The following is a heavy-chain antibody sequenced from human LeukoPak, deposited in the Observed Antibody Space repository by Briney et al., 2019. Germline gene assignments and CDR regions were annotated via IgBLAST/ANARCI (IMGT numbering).Heavy chain of an antibody. D-gene: IGHD3-3*01. CDR3: ARRITISGVGYYMDV. J-gene: IGHJ6*03. V-gene: IGHV3-48*01. CDR1: AFIFSSYG. Sequence: GGSLRLSCAASAFIFSSYGMNWVRQAPGKGLEWISYISSSGNSKYYADSVKGRFTVSRDNVWKSLYLQMDSLRAEDTAVYYCARRITISGVGYYMDVWGKGTTVTVSS. CDR2: ISSSGNSK.